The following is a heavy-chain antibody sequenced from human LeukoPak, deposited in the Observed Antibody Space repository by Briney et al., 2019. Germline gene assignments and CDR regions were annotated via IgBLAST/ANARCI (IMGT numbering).Heavy chain of an antibody. CDR3: AGGGVVGGPDYYYMDV. D-gene: IGHD2-21*01. CDR2: IIPIFGTA. V-gene: IGHV1-69*13. Sequence: ASVKVSCKASGGTFSSYAISWVRQAPGQGLEWMGGIIPIFGTANYAQKFQGRVTITADESTSTAYMELSSLRSEDTAVYYCAGGGVVGGPDYYYMDVWGKGTTVTISS. CDR1: GGTFSSYA. J-gene: IGHJ6*03.